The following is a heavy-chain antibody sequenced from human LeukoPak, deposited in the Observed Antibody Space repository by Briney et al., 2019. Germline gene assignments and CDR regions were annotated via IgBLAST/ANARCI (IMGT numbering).Heavy chain of an antibody. J-gene: IGHJ4*02. V-gene: IGHV1-46*01. D-gene: IGHD3-16*02. Sequence: SVKVSCKASRYTFTSYYIHWVRQAPGQELEWMGIINPSGGSTGYAQKFQDRVTMSRDTSTSTVYMELSSLRSEDTAVYYCARALWGSYRYTSDYWGQGTLVTVSS. CDR3: ARALWGSYRYTSDY. CDR2: INPSGGST. CDR1: RYTFTSYY.